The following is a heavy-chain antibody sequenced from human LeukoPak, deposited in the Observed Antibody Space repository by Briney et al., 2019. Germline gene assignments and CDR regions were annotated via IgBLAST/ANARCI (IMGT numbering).Heavy chain of an antibody. Sequence: GSLRLSCAASGVRFSDHYMDWVRQPPGKGLEWIGSIYYSGSTYYSPSLKSRVTISVDTSKNQFSLKLSSVTAADTAVYYCATEVVDFWSGYYPQYYYGMDVWGQGTTVTVSS. CDR3: ATEVVDFWSGYYPQYYYGMDV. CDR1: GVRFSDHY. J-gene: IGHJ6*02. V-gene: IGHV4-39*01. CDR2: IYYSGST. D-gene: IGHD3-3*01.